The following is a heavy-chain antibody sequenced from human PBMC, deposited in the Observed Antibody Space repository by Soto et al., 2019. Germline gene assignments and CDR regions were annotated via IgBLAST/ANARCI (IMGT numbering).Heavy chain of an antibody. Sequence: GGSLRLSCATSQFTFRSYGMHWVRQAPGKGLQWVAHISYDGHTQDLVDSVKGRFTVSRDSSKNKLYLQMNSLRAEDTAVYYCAKPIVAAGYYGMDVWGQGTTVTVSS. V-gene: IGHV3-30*18. J-gene: IGHJ6*02. CDR1: QFTFRSYG. D-gene: IGHD6-13*01. CDR3: AKPIVAAGYYGMDV. CDR2: ISYDGHTQ.